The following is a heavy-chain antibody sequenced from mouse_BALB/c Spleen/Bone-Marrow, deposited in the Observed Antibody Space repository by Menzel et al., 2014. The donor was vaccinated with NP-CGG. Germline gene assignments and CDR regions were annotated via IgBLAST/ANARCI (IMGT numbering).Heavy chain of an antibody. CDR3: ATYDGYCFDY. D-gene: IGHD2-3*01. CDR2: ISYSGST. Sequence: DVKLQESGPGLVKPSQSLSLTCTVTGYSITSDYAWNWIRQFPGNKLEWMGYISYSGSTTYNPSFKSRISITRDTSKNQFFLQLNSVTTEDTATYYCATYDGYCFDYWGQGTTLTVSS. J-gene: IGHJ2*01. CDR1: GYSITSDYA. V-gene: IGHV3-2*02.